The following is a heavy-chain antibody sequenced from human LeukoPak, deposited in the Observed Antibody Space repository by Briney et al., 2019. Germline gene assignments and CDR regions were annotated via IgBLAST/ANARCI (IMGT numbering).Heavy chain of an antibody. CDR3: ARRPDSGSYYVDY. V-gene: IGHV3-64*01. CDR2: ISGNGVST. CDR1: GFTFSSYA. Sequence: GGSLRLSCAASGFTFSSYAMHWVRQAPGKGLEYVSAISGNGVSTDYANSVKGRFTISRDNSKNTLYLQMGSLRAEDMAVYYCARRPDSGSYYVDYWGQGTLVTDSP. D-gene: IGHD1-26*01. J-gene: IGHJ4*02.